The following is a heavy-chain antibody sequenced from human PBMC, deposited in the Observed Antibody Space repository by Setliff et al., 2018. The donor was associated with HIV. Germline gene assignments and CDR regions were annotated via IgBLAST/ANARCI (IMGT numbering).Heavy chain of an antibody. CDR2: IIPILGVA. CDR1: RSTFNSHT. D-gene: IGHD3-3*01. J-gene: IGHJ6*03. V-gene: IGHV1-69*02. CDR3: VRGVQSPPHYSYYYMDV. Sequence: AASVKVSCKASRSTFNSHTINWVRQAPGQGLDWMGRIIPILGVANYAQRFQGKVTITADKSTSTAYMELTSLRFGDTAMYYCVRGVQSPPHYSYYYMDVWGEGTMVTVSS.